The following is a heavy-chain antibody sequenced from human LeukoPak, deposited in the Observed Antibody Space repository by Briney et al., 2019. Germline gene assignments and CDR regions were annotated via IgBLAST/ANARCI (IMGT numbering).Heavy chain of an antibody. CDR1: GGSISSGGYY. V-gene: IGHV4-30-2*02. CDR3: ARYTTGTFDY. J-gene: IGHJ4*02. Sequence: SQTLSLTCTVSGGSISSGGYYWSWIRQPPGKGLEWIGYIYHSGSTYYNPSLKSRVTISVDTSKNQFSLKLSSVTAADTAVYYRARYTTGTFDYWGQGTLVTVSS. CDR2: IYHSGST. D-gene: IGHD4-11*01.